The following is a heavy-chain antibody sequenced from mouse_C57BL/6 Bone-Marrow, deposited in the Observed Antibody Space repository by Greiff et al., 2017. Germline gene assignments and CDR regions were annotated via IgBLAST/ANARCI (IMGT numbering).Heavy chain of an antibody. CDR3: ARCYSNNYYAMDD. Sequence: EVQLVESGPGLAKPSQTLSITCSVTGYSITSDYLNWIRQFPGNKLEYMGYISYSGSTDYNPSLKSRISITRDTSKNQYYLQLNSVTTEDTATYYCARCYSNNYYAMDDWGQGTSVTVSS. CDR1: GYSITSDY. J-gene: IGHJ4*01. D-gene: IGHD2-5*01. V-gene: IGHV3-8*01. CDR2: ISYSGST.